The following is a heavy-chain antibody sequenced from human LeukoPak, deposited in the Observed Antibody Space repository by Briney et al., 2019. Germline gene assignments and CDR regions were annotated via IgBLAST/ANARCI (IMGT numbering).Heavy chain of an antibody. CDR2: SSSSSSSI. V-gene: IGHV3-48*02. CDR3: ARKGYYSQAFDM. CDR1: GFTFSSYS. Sequence: GGSLRLSCAASGFTFSSYSMNWVRQAPGKGLEWVSYSYSSSSSSSIYYADSVKCRFTISRDNAKNSLYLQMNSLRDEDTAVYYCARKGYYSQAFDMWGQGTMVTVSS. D-gene: IGHD3-22*01. J-gene: IGHJ3*02.